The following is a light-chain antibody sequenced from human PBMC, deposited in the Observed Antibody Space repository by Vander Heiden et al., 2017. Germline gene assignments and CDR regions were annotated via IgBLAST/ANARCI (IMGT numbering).Light chain of an antibody. CDR1: QSVLYSSNNKNY. J-gene: IGKJ3*01. CDR3: QQHDSTPPVT. CDR2: WAS. Sequence: DIVMTQSPDSLAVSLGERATINCKSSQSVLYSSNNKNYLAWYQQKPGQPPKLLIYWASTRESGVPDRLSGSGSGTDFTLTISSRQAEDVAVYYCQQHDSTPPVTFGHGTKVDIK. V-gene: IGKV4-1*01.